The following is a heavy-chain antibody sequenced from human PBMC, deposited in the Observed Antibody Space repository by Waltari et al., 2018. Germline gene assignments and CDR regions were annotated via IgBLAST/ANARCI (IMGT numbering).Heavy chain of an antibody. CDR3: ASTSCCYPDYYYYMDV. V-gene: IGHV1-46*01. CDR2: INPSGGST. Sequence: QVQLVQSGAEVKKPGASVKVSCKASGYTFTSYYMHWVRQAPGQGLEWMGIINPSGGSTSYAQKFQGRVTITADESTSTAYMELSSLRSEDTAVYYCASTSCCYPDYYYYMDVWGKGTTVTISS. J-gene: IGHJ6*03. D-gene: IGHD2-2*01. CDR1: GYTFTSYY.